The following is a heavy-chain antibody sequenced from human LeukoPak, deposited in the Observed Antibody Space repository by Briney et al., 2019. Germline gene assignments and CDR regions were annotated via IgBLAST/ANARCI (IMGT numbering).Heavy chain of an antibody. J-gene: IGHJ4*02. CDR1: GYAFTGYY. CDR3: AREGLSSTTWHICDY. D-gene: IGHD2-2*01. CDR2: INPTSGGS. V-gene: IGHV1-2*02. Sequence: ASVKVSCKASGYAFTGYYIHWVRQAPGQGPEWMGWINPTSGGSVYAQTFQGRVTMTRDTSISTAYMELSGLTSDDTAVYYCAREGLSSTTWHICDYWGQGTLVTVSS.